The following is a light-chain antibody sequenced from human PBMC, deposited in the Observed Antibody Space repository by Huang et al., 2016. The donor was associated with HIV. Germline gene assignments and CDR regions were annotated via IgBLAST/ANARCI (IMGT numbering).Light chain of an antibody. CDR2: DAS. CDR1: QSVSGT. V-gene: IGKV3-11*01. Sequence: EIVLTQSPATLSLSPGERATVSCRASQSVSGTLAWYQHKPGQAPRLLRYDASHRAPGVPARFSGSGSGTDFTLTISSLEPEDFAVYYCHQRSSGLTFGGGTKVEIK. J-gene: IGKJ4*01. CDR3: HQRSSGLT.